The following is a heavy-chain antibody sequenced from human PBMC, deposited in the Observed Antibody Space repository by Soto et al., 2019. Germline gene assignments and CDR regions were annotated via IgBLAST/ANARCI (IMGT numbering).Heavy chain of an antibody. CDR3: ASPHRAGCSGGSCYDRYFDY. J-gene: IGHJ4*02. D-gene: IGHD2-15*01. CDR2: ITHSGST. CDR1: GGSFSGYY. Sequence: QVQLQQWGAGLLKPSETLSLTCAVYGGSFSGYYWSWIRQPPGKGLEWLGEITHSGSTNYNPSVKCRVTISVDTSKNQFSLKLSSVTAADTAVYYCASPHRAGCSGGSCYDRYFDYWGQGTLVTVSS. V-gene: IGHV4-34*01.